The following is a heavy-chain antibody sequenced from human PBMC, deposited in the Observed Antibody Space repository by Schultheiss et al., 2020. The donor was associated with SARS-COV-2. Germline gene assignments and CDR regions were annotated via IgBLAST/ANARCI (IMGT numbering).Heavy chain of an antibody. D-gene: IGHD5-18*01. J-gene: IGHJ4*02. V-gene: IGHV3-53*01. CDR3: ARDGEYSYGYGFDY. CDR2: IYGAGGT. CDR1: GFTFSSYA. Sequence: GGSLRLSCAASGFTFSSYAMSWVRQAPGKGLEWVSVIYGAGGTYYADSVKGRFTISRDNSKNTLYLQMNSLRAEDTAVYYCARDGEYSYGYGFDYWGQGTLVTVSS.